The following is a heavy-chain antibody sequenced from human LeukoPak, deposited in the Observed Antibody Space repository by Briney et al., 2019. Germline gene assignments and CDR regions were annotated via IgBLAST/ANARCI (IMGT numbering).Heavy chain of an antibody. J-gene: IGHJ4*02. Sequence: GGSLRLSCAASGFTFSSYSMNWVRQAPGKGLEWVSSISSSSSYMYYADSVKGRFTISRDNAKNSLYLQMNSLRAEDTAVYYCATPGIAAAGTLGGDYWGQGTLVTVSS. CDR3: ATPGIAAAGTLGGDY. D-gene: IGHD6-13*01. V-gene: IGHV3-21*01. CDR2: ISSSSSYM. CDR1: GFTFSSYS.